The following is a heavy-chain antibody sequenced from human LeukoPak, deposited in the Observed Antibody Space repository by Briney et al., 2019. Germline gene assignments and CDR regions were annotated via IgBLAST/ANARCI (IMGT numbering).Heavy chain of an antibody. CDR1: GFTFSSYA. CDR3: AKDPHDSSGYYHAY. D-gene: IGHD3-22*01. J-gene: IGHJ4*02. V-gene: IGHV3-23*01. CDR2: ISGSGGST. Sequence: GGSLRLSCAASGFTFSSYAMSWVRQAPGKGLEWVSAISGSGGSTYYADSVKGRFTISRDNSKNTLYLQMNSLRAEDTAVYYCAKDPHDSSGYYHAYWGQGTLVTVSS.